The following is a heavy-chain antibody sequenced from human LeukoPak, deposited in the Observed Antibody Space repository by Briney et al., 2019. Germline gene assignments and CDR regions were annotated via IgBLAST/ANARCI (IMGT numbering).Heavy chain of an antibody. J-gene: IGHJ4*02. V-gene: IGHV4-59*08. CDR1: GGSIGSYY. Sequence: SETLSLTCTVSGGSIGSYYWSWIRQPPGKGLEWIGYIYYSGSTNYNPSLKSRVTISVDTSKNQFSLKLSSVTAADTAVYYCVRHLSGYSGYDLASFDYWGQGTLATVSS. CDR3: VRHLSGYSGYDLASFDY. CDR2: IYYSGST. D-gene: IGHD5-12*01.